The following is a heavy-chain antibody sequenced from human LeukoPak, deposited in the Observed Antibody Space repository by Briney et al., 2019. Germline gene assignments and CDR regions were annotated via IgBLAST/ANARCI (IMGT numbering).Heavy chain of an antibody. CDR3: AKDARRSSGWYFFDH. CDR2: ISSSSSTI. J-gene: IGHJ4*02. Sequence: HPGGSLRLSCAASGFTFSYYSMNWVRQAPGKGLEWVSYISSSSSTIYYADSVKGRFTISRDSAKNSLYLQMNSLRADDTAVYYCAKDARRSSGWYFFDHWGQGTLVTVSS. V-gene: IGHV3-48*01. D-gene: IGHD6-19*01. CDR1: GFTFSYYS.